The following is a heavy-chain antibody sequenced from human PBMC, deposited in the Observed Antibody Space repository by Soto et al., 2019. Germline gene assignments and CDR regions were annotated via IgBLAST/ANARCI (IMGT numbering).Heavy chain of an antibody. CDR1: GGIFSTYA. V-gene: IGHV1-69*01. D-gene: IGHD3-10*01. CDR3: ARDRDDYGSGNYYNRIDF. J-gene: IGHJ4*02. Sequence: QVQLVQSGAEVKKPGSSVKVSCKASGGIFSTYAISWLRQAPGQGLEWMGGIIPIFGTPNYAQRFQGRVTITADESTTTSYMELSRLKSEDTGVYHCARDRDDYGSGNYYNRIDFWGQGTLVTVSS. CDR2: IIPIFGTP.